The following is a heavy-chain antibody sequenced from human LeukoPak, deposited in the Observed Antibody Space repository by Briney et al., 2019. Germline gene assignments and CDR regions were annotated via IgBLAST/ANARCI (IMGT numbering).Heavy chain of an antibody. Sequence: PSETLSLTCTVSGGSISSYYWSWIRQPPGKGLEWIGSINYSGSTNYNPSLKSRVTISVDTSKNQFSLKLSSVTAADTAVYYCASVRRGFGESSKYYAYYYMGVWGKGTTVTISS. D-gene: IGHD3-10*01. CDR2: INYSGST. CDR1: GGSISSYY. CDR3: ASVRRGFGESSKYYAYYYMGV. V-gene: IGHV4-59*08. J-gene: IGHJ6*03.